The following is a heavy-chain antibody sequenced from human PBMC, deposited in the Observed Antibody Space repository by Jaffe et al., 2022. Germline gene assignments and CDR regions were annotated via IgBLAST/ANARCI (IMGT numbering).Heavy chain of an antibody. J-gene: IGHJ6*03. CDR1: GGSISSGSYY. V-gene: IGHV4-61*02. Sequence: QVQLQESGPGLVKPSQTLSLTCTVSGGSISSGSYYWSWIRQPAGKGLEWIGRIYTSGSTNYNPSLKSRVTISVDTSKNQFSLKLSSVTAADTAVYYCARGGYCSSTSCISYYYYYYMDVWGKGTTVTVSS. D-gene: IGHD2-2*01. CDR2: IYTSGST. CDR3: ARGGYCSSTSCISYYYYYYMDV.